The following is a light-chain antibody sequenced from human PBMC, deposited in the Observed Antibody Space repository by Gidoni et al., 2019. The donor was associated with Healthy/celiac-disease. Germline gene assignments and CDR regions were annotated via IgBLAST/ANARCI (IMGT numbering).Light chain of an antibody. CDR2: LGS. CDR1: QSLLHSNGYNY. CDR3: MQALQTPRT. J-gene: IGKJ3*01. V-gene: IGKV2-28*01. Sequence: DIVMSPFPLSLPVTPGEPASISCRSSQSLLHSNGYNYLDWYLKKPGQSTQLLIYLGSNRASGVPDRLSGSGSGTDFTLKIRKVEAEDVGVYYCMQALQTPRTFGPGTKVDIK.